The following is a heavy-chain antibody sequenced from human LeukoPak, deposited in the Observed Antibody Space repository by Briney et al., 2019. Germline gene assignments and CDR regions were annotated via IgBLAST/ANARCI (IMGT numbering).Heavy chain of an antibody. D-gene: IGHD3-10*01. CDR2: IYYSGST. CDR1: GGSFSGYY. V-gene: IGHV4-34*01. CDR3: ARDLTKSMVRGRAFDI. Sequence: SETLSLTCAVYGGSFSGYYWSWIRQPPGKGLEWIGSIYYSGSTYYNPSLKSRVTISVDTSKNQFSLKLSSVTAADTAVYYCARDLTKSMVRGRAFDIWGQGTMVTVSS. J-gene: IGHJ3*02.